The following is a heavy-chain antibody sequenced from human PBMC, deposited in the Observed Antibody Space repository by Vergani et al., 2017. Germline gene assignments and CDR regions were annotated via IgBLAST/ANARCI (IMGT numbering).Heavy chain of an antibody. CDR3: AKGLLYTADYGGNPFYY. D-gene: IGHD4-23*01. CDR2: ISGSGGST. J-gene: IGHJ4*02. Sequence: EVQLLESGGGLVQPGGSLRLSCAASGFTFSSYAMSWVRQAPGKGLEWVSAISGSGGSTYYADSVKGRFTISRHNSKNTLYLQMNSLRAEDTAVYYCAKGLLYTADYGGNPFYYWGQGTLVTVSS. CDR1: GFTFSSYA. V-gene: IGHV3-23*01.